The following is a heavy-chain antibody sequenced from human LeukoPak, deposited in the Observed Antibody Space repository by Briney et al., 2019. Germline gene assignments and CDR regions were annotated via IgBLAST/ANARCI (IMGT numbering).Heavy chain of an antibody. CDR3: AREQATVLGVWFDP. D-gene: IGHD2-8*01. Sequence: ASVKVSCKASGYTFTGYYMHWVQQAPGQGLEWMGRINPNSGGTNYAQKFQGRVTMTRDTSISTAYMELSRLRSDDTAVYYCAREQATVLGVWFDPWGQGTLVTVSS. J-gene: IGHJ5*02. CDR2: INPNSGGT. CDR1: GYTFTGYY. V-gene: IGHV1-2*06.